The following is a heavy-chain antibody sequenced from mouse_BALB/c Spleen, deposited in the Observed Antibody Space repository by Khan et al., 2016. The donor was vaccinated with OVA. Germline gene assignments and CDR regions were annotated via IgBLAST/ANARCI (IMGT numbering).Heavy chain of an antibody. CDR2: IYPGDGNT. Sequence: QMQLEESGAELVRPGSSVKLSCKASGYGFSNYLMNWVKQGPGQGLEWIGQIYPGDGNTNYNRKFKDKATLTVDKSSNPAFLQLSSLTTEDSAVDFGARSGYDYFAYWGQGTLVTVSA. V-gene: IGHV1-80*01. CDR1: GYGFSNYL. CDR3: ARSGYDYFAY. D-gene: IGHD2-2*01. J-gene: IGHJ3*01.